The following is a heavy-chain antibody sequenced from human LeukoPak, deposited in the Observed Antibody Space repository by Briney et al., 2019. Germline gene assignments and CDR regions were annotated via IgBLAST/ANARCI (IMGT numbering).Heavy chain of an antibody. CDR2: INHSGST. V-gene: IGHV4-34*01. J-gene: IGHJ4*02. D-gene: IGHD6-6*01. CDR1: GGSFRGYY. CDR3: ARGTIAAPSLYYFDY. Sequence: SETLSLTCGVYGGSFRGYYWSWIRQPPGKGLEWIGEINHSGSTNYNPSLKSRVTISVDTSKNQFSLKLSSVTAADTAVYYCARGTIAAPSLYYFDYWGQGTLVTVSS.